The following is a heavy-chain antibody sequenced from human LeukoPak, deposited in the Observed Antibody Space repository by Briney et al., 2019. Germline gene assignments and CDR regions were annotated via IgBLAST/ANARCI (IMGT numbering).Heavy chain of an antibody. CDR1: GGSINSGAYY. J-gene: IGHJ4*02. CDR2: IYTSGTT. Sequence: SQTLSLTCTVSGGSINSGAYYWSWIRQSAGKGLEWIGRIYTSGTTNYNPSLKSRLTISTDTSKNQFSLKLSSVTAADTAVYYCARDHPHYCYDTSGYYDYWGQGILVTVSS. D-gene: IGHD3-22*01. CDR3: ARDHPHYCYDTSGYYDY. V-gene: IGHV4-61*02.